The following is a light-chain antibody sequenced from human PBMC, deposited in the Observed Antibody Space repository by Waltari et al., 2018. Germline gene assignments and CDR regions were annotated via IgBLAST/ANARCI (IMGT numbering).Light chain of an antibody. CDR3: QQYYSTPPA. Sequence: LAVSLGERATINCKSSQSVLYSSNNKNYLAWYQQKPGQPPKLLIYWASTRESGVPDRFSGSGSGTDFTLTISSLQAEDVAVYYCQQYYSTPPAFGGGTKVGIK. CDR2: WAS. J-gene: IGKJ4*01. V-gene: IGKV4-1*01. CDR1: QSVLYSSNNKNY.